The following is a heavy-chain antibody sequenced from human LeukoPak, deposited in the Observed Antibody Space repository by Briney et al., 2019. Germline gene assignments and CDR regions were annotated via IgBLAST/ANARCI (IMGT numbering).Heavy chain of an antibody. Sequence: GGSLRLSCAASGFTFDDYAMHWVRQAPGKGLEWVSGISWNSGSIGYADSVKGRFTISRDNAKNSLYLQMNSLRAEDTALYYCAKDPYYDFWSGPADIWGQGTMVTVSS. CDR3: AKDPYYDFWSGPADI. CDR1: GFTFDDYA. V-gene: IGHV3-9*01. D-gene: IGHD3-3*01. CDR2: ISWNSGSI. J-gene: IGHJ3*02.